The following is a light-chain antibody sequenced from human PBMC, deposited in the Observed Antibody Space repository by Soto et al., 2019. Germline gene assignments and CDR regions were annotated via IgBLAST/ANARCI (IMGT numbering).Light chain of an antibody. J-gene: IGKJ4*01. CDR1: QGISRW. Sequence: DIQMTQSPSSVSASVGDRVTITCRASQGISRWLGWYQQKPGKGPKLLIYEASTLQRGVPSRFSGYGSGTHFTLTINSLQPEDFATYFCQQVSSFPLTFGGGTKVQIK. CDR3: QQVSSFPLT. CDR2: EAS. V-gene: IGKV1D-12*01.